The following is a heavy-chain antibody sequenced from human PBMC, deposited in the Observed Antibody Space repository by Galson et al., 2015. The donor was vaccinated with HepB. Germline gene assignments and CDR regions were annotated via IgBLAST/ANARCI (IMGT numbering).Heavy chain of an antibody. J-gene: IGHJ4*02. CDR3: ATRVSEGGVFGVVIGYYFDY. CDR2: FDPEDGET. D-gene: IGHD3-3*01. Sequence: SVKVSCKVSGYTLTELSMHWVRQAPGKGLEWMGGFDPEDGETIYAQKFQGRVTMTEDTSTDTAYMELSSLRSEDTAVYYCATRVSEGGVFGVVIGYYFDYWGQGTLVTVSS. CDR1: GYTLTELS. V-gene: IGHV1-24*01.